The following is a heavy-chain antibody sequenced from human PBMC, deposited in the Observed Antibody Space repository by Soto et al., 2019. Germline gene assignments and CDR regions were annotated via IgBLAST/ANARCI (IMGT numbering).Heavy chain of an antibody. D-gene: IGHD6-6*01. CDR3: ARVGSSIATRPFDY. CDR2: IYYSGST. J-gene: IGHJ4*02. Sequence: QVQLQESGPGLVKPSQTLSLTCSVSGGSISSGDYYWSWIRQPPGKGLEWIGYIYYSGSTYYNSSLQRRLTRSVDTSKNQFSLKLSSVTAADTAVYYCARVGSSIATRPFDYWGQGTLVTVSS. V-gene: IGHV4-30-4*01. CDR1: GGSISSGDYY.